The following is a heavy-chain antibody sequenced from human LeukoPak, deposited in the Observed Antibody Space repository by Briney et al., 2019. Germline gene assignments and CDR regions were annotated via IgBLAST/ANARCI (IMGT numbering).Heavy chain of an antibody. V-gene: IGHV4-34*01. CDR3: ARQIASAGTAGFDF. CDR1: GESFSGYF. CDR2: INHSGST. D-gene: IGHD6-13*01. J-gene: IGHJ4*02. Sequence: SETLSLTCAVNGESFSGYFWSWIRQPPGKGLEWIGEINHSGSTNYNPSLKSRVTISVDTSKNQFSLKLSSVTAADTAVYYCARQIASAGTAGFDFWGQGALVTVSS.